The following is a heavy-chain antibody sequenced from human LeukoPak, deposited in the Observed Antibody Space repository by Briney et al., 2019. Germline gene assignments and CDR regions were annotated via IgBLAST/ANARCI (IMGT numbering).Heavy chain of an antibody. CDR1: GGSFSGYY. V-gene: IGHV4-34*01. CDR2: INHSGST. J-gene: IGHJ4*02. Sequence: SETLSLTCAVYGGSFSGYYWSWIRQPPGKGLEWIGEINHSGSTNYNPSLKSRVTISVDTSKNQFSLKLSSVTAADTAVYYCARGGGSFNYWGQGTLVTVSS. CDR3: ARGGGSFNY. D-gene: IGHD1-26*01.